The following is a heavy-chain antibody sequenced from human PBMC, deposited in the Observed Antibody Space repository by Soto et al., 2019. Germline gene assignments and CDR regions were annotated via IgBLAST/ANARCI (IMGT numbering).Heavy chain of an antibody. CDR2: IYYGGAT. CDR1: GASIKSGGYY. J-gene: IGHJ3*02. Sequence: PSETLSLTCSVSGASIKSGGYYWNWIRQHPGKDLEWMGYIYYGGATNYNPSLKSRLIISIDTSKNQFSLRLSSVTAADTAVYFCARDSTIAARAFDNWGQGTMVTVSS. V-gene: IGHV4-31*03. CDR3: ARDSTIAARAFDN. D-gene: IGHD6-13*01.